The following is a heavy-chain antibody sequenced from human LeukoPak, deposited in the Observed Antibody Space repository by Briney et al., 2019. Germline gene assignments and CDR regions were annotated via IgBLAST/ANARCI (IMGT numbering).Heavy chain of an antibody. CDR3: AKDRRYYGSGSHSYDY. D-gene: IGHD3-10*01. J-gene: IGHJ4*02. CDR1: GFTFSSYA. V-gene: IGHV3-23*01. CDR2: ISGSGGST. Sequence: PGGSLRLSCAAPGFTFSSYAMSWVRQAPGKGLEWVSAISGSGGSTYYADSVKGRFTISRDNSKNTLYLQMNSLRAEDTAVYYCAKDRRYYGSGSHSYDYWGQGTLVTVSS.